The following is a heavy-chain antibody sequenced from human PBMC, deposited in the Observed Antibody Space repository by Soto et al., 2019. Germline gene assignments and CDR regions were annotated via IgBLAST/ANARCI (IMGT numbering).Heavy chain of an antibody. CDR2: ISAYNGNT. D-gene: IGHD2-8*01. J-gene: IGHJ6*02. CDR3: ARDLNCTNGVCYSHYYYYGMDV. Sequence: QVQLVQSGAEVKKPGASVKVSCKASGYTFTSYGISWVRQAPGQGLEWMGWISAYNGNTNYAQKLQGRVTMTTDTSTSTAYMELRSLRSDDTAVYYCARDLNCTNGVCYSHYYYYGMDVWGQGTTVTVSS. CDR1: GYTFTSYG. V-gene: IGHV1-18*01.